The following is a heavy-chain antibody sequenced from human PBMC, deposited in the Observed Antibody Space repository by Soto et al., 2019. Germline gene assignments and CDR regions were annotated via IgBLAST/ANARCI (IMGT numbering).Heavy chain of an antibody. D-gene: IGHD2-15*01. CDR1: GFTFSSYG. CDR2: VSIGGST. CDR3: AKRRGAGGHFDY. J-gene: IGHJ4*02. Sequence: PGGSLRRSWAASGFTFSSYGMGWVRQGPGKGLEWVAVVSIGGSTHYADSVRGRFTISRDNSKNTLSLQMNSLTAEDTAVYFCAKRRGAGGHFDYWGQGALVTVSA. V-gene: IGHV3-23*01.